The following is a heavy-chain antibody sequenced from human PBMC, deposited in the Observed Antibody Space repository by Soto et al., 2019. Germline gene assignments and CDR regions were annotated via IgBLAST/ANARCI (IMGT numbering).Heavy chain of an antibody. D-gene: IGHD5-18*01. Sequence: SSETLSLTCTVSGGSISSYYWNWIRQPPGKGLEWIAYIYYDGNSNYNPSLKSRVSISADTSKNQFSLKLSSVTATDTAVYYCARLDSYAYGIFDYWGQGSLVTVSS. CDR3: ARLDSYAYGIFDY. V-gene: IGHV4-59*08. CDR2: IYYDGNS. CDR1: GGSISSYY. J-gene: IGHJ4*02.